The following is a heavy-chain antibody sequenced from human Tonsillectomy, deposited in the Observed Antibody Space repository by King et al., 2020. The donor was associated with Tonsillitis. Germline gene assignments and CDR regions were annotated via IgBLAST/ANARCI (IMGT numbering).Heavy chain of an antibody. V-gene: IGHV4-30-4*07. J-gene: IGHJ4*02. CDR3: ARVGAGYYFDY. CDR2: IYYSGSI. CDR1: GGSISSGGYS. D-gene: IGHD3-16*01. Sequence: VQLQESGPGLVKPSQTLSLTCGVSGGSISSGGYSWSWIRQPPGKGLEWIGYIYYSGSIYYNPSLKSRVTISVDTSKNQFSLKLSSVTAADTAVYFCARVGAGYYFDYWDQGTLVTVSS.